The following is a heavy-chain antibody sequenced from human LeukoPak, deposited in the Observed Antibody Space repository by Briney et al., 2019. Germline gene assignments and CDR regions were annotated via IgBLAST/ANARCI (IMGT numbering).Heavy chain of an antibody. CDR1: GCTFSSYA. CDR3: ARDGTGYYYNWFDP. D-gene: IGHD3/OR15-3a*01. V-gene: IGHV3-30-3*01. Sequence: GGALSLTCAASGCTFSSYAMHGVGQAPGKGLEWVAVIPYDGSNKYYADSVKGRFTISRDNSKNTLYLQMNSLRAEDTAVYYCARDGTGYYYNWFDPWGQGTLVTVSS. J-gene: IGHJ5*02. CDR2: IPYDGSNK.